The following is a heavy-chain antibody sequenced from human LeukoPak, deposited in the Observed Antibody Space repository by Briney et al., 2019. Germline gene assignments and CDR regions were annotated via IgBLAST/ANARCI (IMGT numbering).Heavy chain of an antibody. V-gene: IGHV3-13*01. Sequence: GGSLRLSCAASGFTFSSYDMHWVRQATGKGLEWVSAIGTAGDTYYPGSVKGRFTISRENAKNSLYLQMNSLRAGDTAVYYCARAAERVWVKWELETTYFDYWGQGTLVTVSS. D-gene: IGHD1-26*01. CDR2: IGTAGDT. CDR3: ARAAERVWVKWELETTYFDY. J-gene: IGHJ4*02. CDR1: GFTFSSYD.